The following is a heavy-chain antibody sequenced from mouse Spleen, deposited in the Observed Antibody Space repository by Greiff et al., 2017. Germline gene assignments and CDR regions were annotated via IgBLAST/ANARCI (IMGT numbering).Heavy chain of an antibody. CDR1: GYAFSSYW. J-gene: IGHJ1*01. CDR2: IYPGDGDT. V-gene: IGHV1-80*01. D-gene: IGHD2-1*01. CDR3: ARRGGNYGWYFDV. Sequence: QVQLQQSGAELVKPGASVKISCKASGYAFSSYWMNWVKQRPGKGLEWIGQIYPGDGDTNYNGKFKGKATLTADKSSSTAYMQLSSLTSEDSAVYFCARRGGNYGWYFDVWGAGTTVTVSS.